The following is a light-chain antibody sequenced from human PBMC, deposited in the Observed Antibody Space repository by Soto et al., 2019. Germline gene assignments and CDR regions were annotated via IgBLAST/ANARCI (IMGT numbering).Light chain of an antibody. CDR2: DVS. CDR3: SSYTSSSASHVV. Sequence: QSVLTQPASVSGSPGQSITISCTGTSSDVGGYNYVSWYQQHPGKAPKLMIYDVSNRPSGVSNRFSGFKSGNTASLTISGLQAEDEADYYCSSYTSSSASHVVFGGGTKVTVL. V-gene: IGLV2-14*01. CDR1: SSDVGGYNY. J-gene: IGLJ2*01.